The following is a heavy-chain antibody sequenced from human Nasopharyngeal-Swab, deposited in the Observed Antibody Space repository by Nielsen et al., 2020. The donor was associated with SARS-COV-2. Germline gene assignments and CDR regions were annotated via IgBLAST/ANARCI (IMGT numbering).Heavy chain of an antibody. D-gene: IGHD3-10*01. J-gene: IGHJ5*02. V-gene: IGHV3-53*01. CDR3: ARERGFGELFGWFDP. Sequence: VRQAPGKGLEWVSVIYSGGSTYYADSVKGRFTISRDNSKNTLYLQMNSLRAEDTAVYYCARERGFGELFGWFDPWGQGTLVTAPQ. CDR2: IYSGGST.